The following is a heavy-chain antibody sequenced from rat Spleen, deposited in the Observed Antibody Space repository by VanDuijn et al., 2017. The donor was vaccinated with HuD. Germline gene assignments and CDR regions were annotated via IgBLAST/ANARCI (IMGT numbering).Heavy chain of an antibody. Sequence: EVQLVESGGGLVQPGRSLKLSCAASGFTFSDYNMAWVRQAPKKGLEWVATISTSGSRTYYPDSVKGRFTISRDNAKSSLYLQMNNLKSEDTATYYCATGSSFAYWGQGTLVTVSS. J-gene: IGHJ3*01. CDR3: ATGSSFAY. CDR2: ISTSGSRT. CDR1: GFTFSDYN. V-gene: IGHV5S10*01.